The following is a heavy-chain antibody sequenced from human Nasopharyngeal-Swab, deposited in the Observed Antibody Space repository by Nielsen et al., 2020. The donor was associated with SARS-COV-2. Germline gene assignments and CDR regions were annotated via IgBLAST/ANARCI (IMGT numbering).Heavy chain of an antibody. CDR2: IYYSGST. CDR1: GGSISSSSYY. Sequence: GSLRLSCTVSGGSISSSSYYWGWIRQPPGKGLEWIGSIYYSGSTYYNPSLKSRVTISVDTPKNQFSLKLSSVTAADTAVYYCARERVTDKYFDYWGQGTLVTVSS. J-gene: IGHJ4*02. V-gene: IGHV4-39*07. D-gene: IGHD2-21*02. CDR3: ARERVTDKYFDY.